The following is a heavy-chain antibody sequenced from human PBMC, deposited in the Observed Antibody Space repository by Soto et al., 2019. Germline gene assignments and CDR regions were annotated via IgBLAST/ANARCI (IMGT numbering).Heavy chain of an antibody. CDR1: GFTFNTYT. J-gene: IGHJ6*02. V-gene: IGHV3-21*01. D-gene: IGHD2-8*01. Sequence: PGGSLRLSCAASGFTFNTYTMNWVRQAPGKGLEWVSSITSTRSYIYYADSVKGRFTISRDNSKNTLYLQMNSLRAEDTAVYYCARDGKRTYCTNGVCYQANYYGMDVWGQGTTVTVSS. CDR2: ITSTRSYI. CDR3: ARDGKRTYCTNGVCYQANYYGMDV.